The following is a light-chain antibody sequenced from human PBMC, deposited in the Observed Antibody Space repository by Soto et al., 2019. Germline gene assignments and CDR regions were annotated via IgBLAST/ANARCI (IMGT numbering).Light chain of an antibody. J-gene: IGLJ2*01. Sequence: QSVLTQPPSASGTPGQRVTFSCAGSNSNIGTNTVNWYQHLPGTAPKLLIFSNDERPSGVPDRFSGSKSGTSASLAISGLQSDDEADYYCATWDDSLNGVVFGGGTKLTVL. CDR3: ATWDDSLNGVV. CDR2: SND. CDR1: NSNIGTNT. V-gene: IGLV1-44*01.